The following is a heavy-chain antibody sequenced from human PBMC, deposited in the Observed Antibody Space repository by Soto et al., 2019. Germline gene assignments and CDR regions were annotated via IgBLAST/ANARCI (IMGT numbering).Heavy chain of an antibody. CDR3: ARGTGGSASDYYYYGMDV. J-gene: IGHJ6*02. V-gene: IGHV3-13*01. D-gene: IGHD1-26*01. CDR1: GFTFSSYD. CDR2: IGTAGDT. Sequence: GGSLRLSCAASGFTFSSYDMHWVRQATGKGLEWVSAIGTAGDTYYPGSVKGRFTISRENAKNSLYLQMNSLRAGDTAVYYCARGTGGSASDYYYYGMDVWGQGTTVTVSS.